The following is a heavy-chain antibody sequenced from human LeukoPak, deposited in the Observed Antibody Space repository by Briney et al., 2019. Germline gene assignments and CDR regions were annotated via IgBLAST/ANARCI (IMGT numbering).Heavy chain of an antibody. V-gene: IGHV3-9*01. J-gene: IGHJ4*02. CDR2: ISRNSGSI. D-gene: IGHD2-2*01. Sequence: GGSLRLSCAASGFTFDDYAMHWVRQAPGKGLEWVSGISRNSGSIGYAASVKGRFTISRDNDKTSLYLRIRSLRAEDTASPYCAKVSRTSWGFFAYWGQGTLVTVSS. CDR1: GFTFDDYA. CDR3: AKVSRTSWGFFAY.